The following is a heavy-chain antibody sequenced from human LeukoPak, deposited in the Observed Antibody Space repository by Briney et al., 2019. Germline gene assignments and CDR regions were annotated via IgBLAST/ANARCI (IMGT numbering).Heavy chain of an antibody. CDR3: ARDMAVVTPIWYFDL. J-gene: IGHJ2*01. CDR1: GGSISSYY. V-gene: IGHV4-59*01. CDR2: IYYSGST. Sequence: SETLSLTCTVSGGSISSYYWSWLRQPPGKGLEWIGYIYYSGSTNYNPSLKSRVTISVDTSKNQFSLKLSSVTAADTAVYYCARDMAVVTPIWYFDLWGRGTLVTVSS. D-gene: IGHD4-23*01.